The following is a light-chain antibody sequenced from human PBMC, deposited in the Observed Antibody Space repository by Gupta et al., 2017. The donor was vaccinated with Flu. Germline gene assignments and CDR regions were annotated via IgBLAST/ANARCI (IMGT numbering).Light chain of an antibody. J-gene: IGKJ2*01. V-gene: IGKV3-15*01. Sequence: PDTLSMSPGEKATLSCGASLIIYSYLAWYQQKTGQAPRLLMSGASTRASGVPARFSGSGSGTXYTLTIXSLQSEEFAIYYCQQEVQWPSTFGXGTKVDIK. CDR3: QQEVQWPST. CDR1: LIIYSY. CDR2: GAS.